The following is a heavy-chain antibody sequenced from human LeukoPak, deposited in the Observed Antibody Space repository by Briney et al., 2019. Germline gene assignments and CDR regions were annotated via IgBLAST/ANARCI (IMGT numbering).Heavy chain of an antibody. CDR3: ASVYCGGDCYPRGSFDY. CDR1: GGTFSSYA. V-gene: IGHV1-69*06. CDR2: IIPILGTA. D-gene: IGHD2-21*02. Sequence: GASVKVSCKASGGTFSSYAISWVRQAPGQGLEWMGGIIPILGTAKYAQKFQGRVTITADKSTSTAYMELSSLRSEDTAVYYCASVYCGGDCYPRGSFDYWGQGTLVTVSS. J-gene: IGHJ4*02.